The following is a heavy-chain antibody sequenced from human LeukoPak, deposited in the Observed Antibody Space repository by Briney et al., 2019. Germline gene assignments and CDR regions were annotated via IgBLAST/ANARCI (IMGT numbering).Heavy chain of an antibody. CDR2: INTNTGNP. CDR1: GYTFTSYA. D-gene: IGHD3-9*01. CDR3: ARRYYDILTGYYNFDY. Sequence: APVKVSCKASGYTFTSYAMNWVRQAPGQGLEWMGWINTNTGNPTYAQGFTGRFVFSLDTSVSTAYLQISSLKAEDTAVYYCARRYYDILTGYYNFDYWGQGTLVTVSS. V-gene: IGHV7-4-1*02. J-gene: IGHJ4*02.